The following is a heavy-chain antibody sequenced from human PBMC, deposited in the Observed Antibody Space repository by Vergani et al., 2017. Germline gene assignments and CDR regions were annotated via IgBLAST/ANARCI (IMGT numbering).Heavy chain of an antibody. CDR2: IIPIFGTA. Sequence: QVQLVQSGAEVKKPGSSVKVSCKASGGTFSSYAISWVRQAPGQGLEWMGGIIPIFGTANYAQKFQGRVTITADESTSPAYMELSSLRSEDTAGYYCASSDIVVVPAAIQGRETFDYWGQGTLVTVSS. CDR3: ASSDIVVVPAAIQGRETFDY. D-gene: IGHD2-2*02. J-gene: IGHJ4*02. V-gene: IGHV1-69*01. CDR1: GGTFSSYA.